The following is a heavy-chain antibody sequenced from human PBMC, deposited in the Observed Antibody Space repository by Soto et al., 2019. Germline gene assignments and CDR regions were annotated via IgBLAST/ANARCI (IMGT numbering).Heavy chain of an antibody. CDR3: ARERIQLWLRPGSANGMDV. V-gene: IGHV1-2*02. CDR2: INPNSGGT. D-gene: IGHD5-18*01. Sequence: ASVKVSCKASGYTFTGYHMHWVRQAPGQGLEWMGWINPNSGGTNYAQKFQGRVTMTRDTSISTAYMELSRLRSDDTAVYYCARERIQLWLRPGSANGMDVWGQGTTVTVSS. J-gene: IGHJ6*02. CDR1: GYTFTGYH.